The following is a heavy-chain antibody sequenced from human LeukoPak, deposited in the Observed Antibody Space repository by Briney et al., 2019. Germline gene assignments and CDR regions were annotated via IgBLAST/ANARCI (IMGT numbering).Heavy chain of an antibody. D-gene: IGHD1-1*01. V-gene: IGHV4-39*07. CDR3: TAERAGTIVDY. Sequence: SETLSLTCTVSGGSINSYYWGWIRQPPGKGLEWIGSIYNSGTTFYNPSLKSRVTVSVDMSKNQFSLKLSSVTAADTAVYYCTAERAGTIVDYWGQGTLVTVSS. CDR2: IYNSGTT. CDR1: GGSINSYY. J-gene: IGHJ4*02.